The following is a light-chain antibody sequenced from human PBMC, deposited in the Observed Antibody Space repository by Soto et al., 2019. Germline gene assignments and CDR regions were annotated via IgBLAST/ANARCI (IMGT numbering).Light chain of an antibody. J-gene: IGKJ5*01. V-gene: IGKV1-12*01. CDR1: QGISSW. Sequence: DIQMTQSPSSVSASVGDRVTIACRASQGISSWLAWYQQKPGKAPKLLIYAASILQSGVPPRFSGSGSGTDFTLTISSLQPEDIATYYCQQYDNLPLTFGQGTRLEIK. CDR2: AAS. CDR3: QQYDNLPLT.